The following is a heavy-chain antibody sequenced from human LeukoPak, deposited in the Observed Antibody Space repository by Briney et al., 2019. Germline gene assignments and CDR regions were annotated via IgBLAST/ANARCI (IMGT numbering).Heavy chain of an antibody. CDR1: GFTFNNYA. CDR3: ARARGGYDLDY. D-gene: IGHD5-12*01. J-gene: IGHJ4*02. CDR2: LNGSGGNT. Sequence: GGSLRLSCAASGFTFNNYAMSWVRQAPGKGLEWISGLNGSGGNTFYADSVKGRFTISRDNVKNSLYLQMNSLRVEDTAVYYCARARGGYDLDYWGQGTLVTVSS. V-gene: IGHV3-23*01.